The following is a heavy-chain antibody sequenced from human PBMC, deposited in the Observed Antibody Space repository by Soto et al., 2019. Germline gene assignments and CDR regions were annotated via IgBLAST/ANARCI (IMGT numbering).Heavy chain of an antibody. CDR2: ISYDGSNK. CDR1: GFTFSSYG. D-gene: IGHD6-19*01. J-gene: IGHJ4*02. V-gene: IGHV3-30*18. Sequence: QVQLVESGGGVVQPGRSLRLSCAASGFTFSSYGMHWVRQAPGKGLEWVAVISYDGSNKYYADSVKGRFTISRDNSKNTLDLQMNRLRAEDKAVYYCAKARSGWYHDYWGQGTLVTVSS. CDR3: AKARSGWYHDY.